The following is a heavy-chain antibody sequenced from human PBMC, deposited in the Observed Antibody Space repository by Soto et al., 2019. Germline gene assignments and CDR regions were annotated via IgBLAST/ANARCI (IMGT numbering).Heavy chain of an antibody. V-gene: IGHV4-31*03. D-gene: IGHD2-2*01. Sequence: SETLSLTCTVSGGSISSGGYYWSWIRQHPGKGLEWIGYIYYSGSTYYNPSLKSRVTISVDTSKNQFSLKLSSVTAADTAVYYCARDPVPADYYYGMDVWGQGTTVTVSS. CDR2: IYYSGST. CDR1: GGSISSGGYY. J-gene: IGHJ6*02. CDR3: ARDPVPADYYYGMDV.